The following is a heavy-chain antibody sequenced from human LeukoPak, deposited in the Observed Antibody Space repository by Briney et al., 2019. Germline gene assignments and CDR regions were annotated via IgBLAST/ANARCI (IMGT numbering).Heavy chain of an antibody. CDR1: GFTSSSYA. Sequence: GRSLRLSCAASGFTSSSYAMHWVRQAPGKGLEWVAVISYDGSNKYYADSVKGRFTISRDNSKNTLYLQMNSLRAEDTAVYYCARVSGYSSGWYAYYYYGMDVWGQGTTVTVSS. J-gene: IGHJ6*02. D-gene: IGHD6-19*01. CDR2: ISYDGSNK. V-gene: IGHV3-30*04. CDR3: ARVSGYSSGWYAYYYYGMDV.